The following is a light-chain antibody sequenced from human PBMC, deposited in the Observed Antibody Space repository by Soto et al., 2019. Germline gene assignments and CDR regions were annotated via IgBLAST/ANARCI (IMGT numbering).Light chain of an antibody. V-gene: IGKV1-39*01. CDR1: QSISSY. CDR2: AAS. CDR3: QQSYSTPIT. Sequence: DIQMTQSPSSLSASVGDRVTITCRASQSISSYLNGYQQEPGKAPKLLIYAASSLQSWVPSRFSGSGSGTDFTLTISSLQPEDFATYYCQQSYSTPITFGQGTRVE. J-gene: IGKJ5*01.